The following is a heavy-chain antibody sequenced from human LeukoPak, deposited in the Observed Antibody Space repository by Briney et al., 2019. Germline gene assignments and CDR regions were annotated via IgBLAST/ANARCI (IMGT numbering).Heavy chain of an antibody. V-gene: IGHV3-23*01. D-gene: IGHD6-19*01. CDR1: GFTFSSYA. Sequence: PGGSLRLSCAASGFTFSSYAMSWVRQAPGKGLEWVSAISGSGGSTYYADSVKGRFTISRDNSKNTLYLQMNSLRAEDTAVYYCAKLKSVAGTRYFDYWAREPWSPSPQ. J-gene: IGHJ4*02. CDR3: AKLKSVAGTRYFDY. CDR2: ISGSGGST.